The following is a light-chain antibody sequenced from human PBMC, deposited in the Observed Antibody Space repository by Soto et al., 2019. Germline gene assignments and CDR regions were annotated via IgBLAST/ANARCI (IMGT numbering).Light chain of an antibody. V-gene: IGKV2-28*01. CDR2: LGS. CDR1: QSLLHSNGYNY. CDR3: MQALQTPNT. Sequence: DIVVTQSPLSLPVTPGEPASISCRSSQSLLHSNGYNYLDWYLQKPGQSPQLLIYLGSNRASGVPDRFSGSGAGTDFTLEISRVEAEDVGVYYCMQALQTPNTFGQGTKLEIK. J-gene: IGKJ2*01.